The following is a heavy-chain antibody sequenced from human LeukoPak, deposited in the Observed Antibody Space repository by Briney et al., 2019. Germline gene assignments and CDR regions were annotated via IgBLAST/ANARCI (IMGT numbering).Heavy chain of an antibody. D-gene: IGHD6-19*01. CDR3: ARVADPRYNWFDP. Sequence: SETLSLTCTVSGGSISSYYWTWIRQPAGKGPEWIGRIHASGSTNYNPSLKSRVNMSVDTSKNQFSLRLNSVTAADTAVYYCARVADPRYNWFDPWGQGTLVTVSS. CDR1: GGSISSYY. J-gene: IGHJ5*02. CDR2: IHASGST. V-gene: IGHV4-4*07.